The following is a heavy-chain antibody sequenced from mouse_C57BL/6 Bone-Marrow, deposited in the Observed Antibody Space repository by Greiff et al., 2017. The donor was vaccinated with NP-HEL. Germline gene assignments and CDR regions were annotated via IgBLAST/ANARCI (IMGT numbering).Heavy chain of an antibody. D-gene: IGHD1-1*01. CDR3: ASPSLITTVVATDAMDY. J-gene: IGHJ4*01. CDR2: ISNGGGST. V-gene: IGHV5-12*01. CDR1: GFTFSDYY. Sequence: EVKLVESGGGLVQPGGSLKLSCAASGFTFSDYYMYWVRQTPEKRLEWVAYISNGGGSTYYPDPVKGRFTISRDNAKNTLYLQMSRLKSEDTAMYYFASPSLITTVVATDAMDYWGQGTSVTVSS.